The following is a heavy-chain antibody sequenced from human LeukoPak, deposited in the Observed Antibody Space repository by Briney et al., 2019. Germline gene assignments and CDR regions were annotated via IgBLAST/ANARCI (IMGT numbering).Heavy chain of an antibody. J-gene: IGHJ6*02. CDR1: GGSISPYY. V-gene: IGHV4-59*01. Sequence: SETLSLTCTVSGGSISPYYWSWIRQPPGKGLEWIGYIYYSGSTNYNPSLKSRVTISVDTPKNQFSLKLSSVTAADTAVYYCARGYSSSRSPYYYGMDVWGQGTTVTVSS. CDR2: IYYSGST. D-gene: IGHD6-13*01. CDR3: ARGYSSSRSPYYYGMDV.